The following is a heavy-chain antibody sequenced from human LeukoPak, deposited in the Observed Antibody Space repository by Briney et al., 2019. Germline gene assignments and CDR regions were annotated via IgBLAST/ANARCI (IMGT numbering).Heavy chain of an antibody. V-gene: IGHV1-8*01. CDR2: MNPNSGNT. CDR1: GYTFTSYD. D-gene: IGHD5-18*01. J-gene: IGHJ6*03. Sequence: ASVKVSCKASGYTFTSYDINWVRQATGQGLEWMGWMNPNSGNTGYAQKFQGRVTMTRNTSISTAYMELSSLRSEDTAVYYCARGNFGYNYGNYYYHMDVWGKGTTVTVSS. CDR3: ARGNFGYNYGNYYYHMDV.